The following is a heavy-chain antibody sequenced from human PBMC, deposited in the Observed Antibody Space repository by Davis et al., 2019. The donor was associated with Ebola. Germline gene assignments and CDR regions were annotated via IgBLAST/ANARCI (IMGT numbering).Heavy chain of an antibody. CDR3: ARIHYYYGMDV. CDR2: ISAYNGNT. CDR1: GYTFTSYG. V-gene: IGHV1-18*01. Sequence: ASVKVSCKASGYTFTSYGISWVRQAPGQGLEWMGWISAYNGNTNYAQKLQGRVTMTTDTSTSTAYMELSRLRSDDTAVYYCARIHYYYGMDVWGQGTTVTVSS. J-gene: IGHJ6*02.